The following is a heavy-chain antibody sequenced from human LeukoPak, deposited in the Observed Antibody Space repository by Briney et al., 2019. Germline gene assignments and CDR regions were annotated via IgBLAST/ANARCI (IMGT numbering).Heavy chain of an antibody. CDR3: ARALTRTVSTTYGMDV. V-gene: IGHV3-53*01. Sequence: GGSLRLSCAASGFTFSGYDMSWVRQAPGKGLEWVSVIYSGGSTYYADSVKGRFTISRDNSKNTLYLQMNSLRAEDTAVYYCARALTRTVSTTYGMDVWGQGTTVTVSS. D-gene: IGHD1-1*01. J-gene: IGHJ6*02. CDR1: GFTFSGYD. CDR2: IYSGGST.